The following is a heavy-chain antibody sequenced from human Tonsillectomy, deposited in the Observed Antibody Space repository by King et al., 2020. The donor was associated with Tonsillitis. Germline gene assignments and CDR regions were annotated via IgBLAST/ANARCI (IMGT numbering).Heavy chain of an antibody. CDR2: ISDDGRNK. CDR1: GFTFSSYA. V-gene: IGHV3-33*05. D-gene: IGHD2-21*02. Sequence: VQLVESGGGVVQPGGSLRLSCAASGFTFSSYAMHWVRQAPGKGLEWVAVISDDGRNKFYADSVKGRFTISRDNSENTLYLQVKRLRAEDTAVYYCARDCGVGDPLATFDIWGQGTMVTVSS. CDR3: ARDCGVGDPLATFDI. J-gene: IGHJ3*02.